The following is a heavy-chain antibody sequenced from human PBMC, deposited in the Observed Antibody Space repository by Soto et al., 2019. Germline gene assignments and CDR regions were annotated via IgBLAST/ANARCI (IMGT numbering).Heavy chain of an antibody. CDR1: GGSISSGGYY. CDR2: IYYSGST. D-gene: IGHD3-22*01. CDR3: ARVTDHYDSSRPGGWFDP. V-gene: IGHV4-31*03. Sequence: SETLSLTCTVSGGSISSGGYYWSWIRQHPGKGLEWIGYIYYSGSTYYNPSLKSRVTISVDTSKNQFSLKLSSVTAADTAVYYCARVTDHYDSSRPGGWFDPWGQGTLVTVSS. J-gene: IGHJ5*02.